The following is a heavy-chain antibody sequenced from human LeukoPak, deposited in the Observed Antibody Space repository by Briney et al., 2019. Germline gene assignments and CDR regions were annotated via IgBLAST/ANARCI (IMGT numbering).Heavy chain of an antibody. D-gene: IGHD2-21*02. CDR2: ISGSGGST. V-gene: IGHV3-23*01. J-gene: IGHJ3*02. Sequence: GGSLRLSCAASGFTFSSYAMSWVRQAPGKGLEWVSAISGSGGSTYYADSVKGRFTISRDNSKNTLYLQMNSLRAEDTAVYYCAPKDCGGDCSPRAFGIWGQGTMVTVSS. CDR1: GFTFSSYA. CDR3: APKDCGGDCSPRAFGI.